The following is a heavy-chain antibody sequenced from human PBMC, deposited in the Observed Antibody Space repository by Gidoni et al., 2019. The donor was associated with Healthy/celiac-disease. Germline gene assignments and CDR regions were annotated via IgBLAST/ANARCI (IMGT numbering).Heavy chain of an antibody. J-gene: IGHJ5*02. D-gene: IGHD2-2*01. Sequence: QLQLQESVPGLVKPSETLSLTCTVSGVSITSSSYYWGWIRQPPGKGLEWIGSMYYSWSTYYKPSLKSRVTISVDTSKNQFSLKLTSVTAADTAVYYGARRSDIVVVPAASTNWFDPWGQGTLVTVSS. CDR1: GVSITSSSYY. CDR2: MYYSWST. CDR3: ARRSDIVVVPAASTNWFDP. V-gene: IGHV4-39*01.